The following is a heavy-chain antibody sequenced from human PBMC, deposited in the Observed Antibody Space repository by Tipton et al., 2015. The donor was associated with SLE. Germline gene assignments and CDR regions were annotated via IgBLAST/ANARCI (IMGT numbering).Heavy chain of an antibody. CDR2: IYYSGST. Sequence: TLSLTCTVSGGSISSSSYYWGWIRQPPGKGLGWIGSIYYSGSTYYNPSLKSRVTISVDTSKNQFSLKLSSVTAADTAVYYCTWGELYSLFDYWGQGTLVTVSS. D-gene: IGHD3-16*01. V-gene: IGHV4-39*07. CDR3: TWGELYSLFDY. CDR1: GGSISSSSYY. J-gene: IGHJ4*02.